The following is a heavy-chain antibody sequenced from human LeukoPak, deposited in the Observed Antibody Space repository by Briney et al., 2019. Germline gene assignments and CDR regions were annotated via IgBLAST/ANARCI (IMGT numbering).Heavy chain of an antibody. J-gene: IGHJ3*02. CDR3: ARERSGSEIFARSFDI. V-gene: IGHV4-4*02. CDR1: GGSISSSNW. Sequence: SETLSLTCAVSGGSISSSNWWTWVRQSPGKGLEWIGEIYHSASTNYNPSLKSRITISVDKSKNHFSLKLSSVTAADTAVYYCARERSGSEIFARSFDIWGQGTMVTVSS. CDR2: IYHSAST. D-gene: IGHD3-3*01.